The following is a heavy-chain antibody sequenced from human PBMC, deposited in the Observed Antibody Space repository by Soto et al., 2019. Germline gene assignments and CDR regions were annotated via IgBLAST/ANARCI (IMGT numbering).Heavy chain of an antibody. CDR1: GFTFSSYS. J-gene: IGHJ4*02. CDR3: ARDRPYYYDSSGLFDY. D-gene: IGHD3-22*01. Sequence: GGSLRLSCAASGFTFSSYSMNWVRQAPGKGLEWVSSISSSSSYIYYADSVKGRFTISRDNAKNSLYLQMNSLRAEDTAVYYCARDRPYYYDSSGLFDYWGQGTLVTVSS. V-gene: IGHV3-21*01. CDR2: ISSSSSYI.